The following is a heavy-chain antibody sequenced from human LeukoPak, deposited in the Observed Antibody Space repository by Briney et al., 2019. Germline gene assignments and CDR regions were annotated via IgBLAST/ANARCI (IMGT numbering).Heavy chain of an antibody. CDR2: IYYSGST. Sequence: SSETLSLTCTVSGGSISSYYWSWIRQPPGKGLEWIGYIYYSGSTNYNPSLKSRVTISLDTSKNQLSLKLSSVTAADTAMYYCARGHYDFWSGAFDIWGHGTIVTVSS. D-gene: IGHD3-3*01. V-gene: IGHV4-59*08. CDR3: ARGHYDFWSGAFDI. CDR1: GGSISSYY. J-gene: IGHJ3*02.